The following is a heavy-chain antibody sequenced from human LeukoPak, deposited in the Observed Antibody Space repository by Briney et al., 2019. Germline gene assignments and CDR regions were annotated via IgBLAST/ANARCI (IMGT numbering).Heavy chain of an antibody. D-gene: IGHD6-13*01. CDR1: GYTFTGYY. Sequence: ASVKVSCKASGYTFTGYYMHWVRQAPGQGLEWMGWINPNNGGTDYAQKFQGRVTMTRDTSISTAYMELSRLRSDDTAVYYCARLGEGCSISWYHYWGQGTLVTVSS. V-gene: IGHV1-2*02. J-gene: IGHJ4*02. CDR2: INPNNGGT. CDR3: ARLGEGCSISWYHY.